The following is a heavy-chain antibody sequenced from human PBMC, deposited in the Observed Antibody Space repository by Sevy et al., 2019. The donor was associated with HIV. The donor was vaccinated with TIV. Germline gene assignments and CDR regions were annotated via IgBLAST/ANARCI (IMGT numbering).Heavy chain of an antibody. V-gene: IGHV3-30*04. Sequence: GGSLRLSCAASGFTFSRYAMNWVRQAPGKGLEWVAVISSDGRNKYYADSVKGRFTISRDNSKNTLYLQMNSLRSEDTAMYYCARDKGESASSFLGELSHWGQGTLVTVSS. CDR3: ARDKGESASSFLGELSH. J-gene: IGHJ4*02. CDR2: ISSDGRNK. D-gene: IGHD3-16*02. CDR1: GFTFSRYA.